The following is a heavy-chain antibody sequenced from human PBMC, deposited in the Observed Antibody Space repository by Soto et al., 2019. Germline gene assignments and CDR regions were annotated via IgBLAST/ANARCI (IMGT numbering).Heavy chain of an antibody. CDR3: AREVMGYFSGGSCYPTPGAYYYYMDV. V-gene: IGHV4-59*01. CDR2: IYYSGST. Sequence: SETLSLTCTVSGGSISSYYWSWIRQPPGKGLEWIGYIYYSGSTNYNPSLKSRVTISVDTSKNQFSLKLSSVTAADTAVYYCAREVMGYFSGGSCYPTPGAYYYYMDVWGKGTTVTVSS. J-gene: IGHJ6*03. D-gene: IGHD2-15*01. CDR1: GGSISSYY.